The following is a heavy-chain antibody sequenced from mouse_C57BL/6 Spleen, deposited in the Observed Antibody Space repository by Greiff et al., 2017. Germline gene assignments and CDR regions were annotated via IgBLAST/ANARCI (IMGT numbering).Heavy chain of an antibody. CDR2: ISSGSSTI. J-gene: IGHJ3*01. Sequence: EVNLVEPGGGLVKPGGSLKLSCAASGFTFSDYGMHWVRQAPEKGLEWVAYISSGSSTIYYADTVKGRFTISRDNAKKTLFLQMTRLRSEATAMYYCASTYSNFVQAWFAYWGQGTLVTVSA. CDR3: ASTYSNFVQAWFAY. V-gene: IGHV5-17*01. D-gene: IGHD2-5*01. CDR1: GFTFSDYG.